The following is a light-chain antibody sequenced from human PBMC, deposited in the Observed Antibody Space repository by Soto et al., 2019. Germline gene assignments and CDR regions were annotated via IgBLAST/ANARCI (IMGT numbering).Light chain of an antibody. Sequence: EIVITQAPAARSVSPGEGATLSCRASQGIGSTLAWYQQKPGQTPRLLIYDASTRAAGVPARFSGSGSGTDFTLTINSLQSEDFAIYYCQHYANWPLTFGGGTKVDIK. CDR2: DAS. CDR1: QGIGST. V-gene: IGKV3-15*01. CDR3: QHYANWPLT. J-gene: IGKJ4*01.